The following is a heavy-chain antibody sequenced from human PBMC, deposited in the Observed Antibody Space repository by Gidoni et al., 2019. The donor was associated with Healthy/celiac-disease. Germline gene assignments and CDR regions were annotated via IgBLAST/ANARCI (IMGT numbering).Heavy chain of an antibody. D-gene: IGHD6-6*01. V-gene: IGHV3-66*01. CDR1: GFTVSSNY. CDR2: IYSGVST. CDR3: AREGQLAYFDY. J-gene: IGHJ4*02. Sequence: EVQLVESGGGLVQPGGSLRLSCAASGFTVSSNYMSWVRQAPGKGLEWVSVIYSGVSTYYADSVKGRFTISRDNSKNTLYLQMNSLRAEDTAVYYCAREGQLAYFDYWGQGTLVTVSS.